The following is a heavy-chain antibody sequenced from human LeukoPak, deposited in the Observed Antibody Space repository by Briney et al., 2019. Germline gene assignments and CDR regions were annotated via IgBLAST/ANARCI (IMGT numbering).Heavy chain of an antibody. V-gene: IGHV3-30-3*01. CDR1: EITFSTYA. CDR3: ASFGAAMAYFDY. Sequence: GGSLRLSCAVSEITFSTYATHWVRQAPGKGLEWVAVISYDGSNKYYADSVKGRFTISRDNSKDTLYLQMNSLRAEDTAVYYCASFGAAMAYFDYWGQGTLVTVSS. CDR2: ISYDGSNK. J-gene: IGHJ4*02. D-gene: IGHD5-18*01.